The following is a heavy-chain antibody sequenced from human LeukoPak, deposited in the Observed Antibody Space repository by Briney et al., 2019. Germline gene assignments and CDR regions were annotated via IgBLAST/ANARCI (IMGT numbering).Heavy chain of an antibody. CDR3: ARGVVVPAAIRFYYYMDV. Sequence: PSETLSLTCTVSGGSISSYYWSWIRQPAGKGLEWIGRIYTSGSTNYNPSLKSRVTMSVDTSKNQFSLKLSSVTAADTAVYYCARGVVVPAAIRFYYYMDVWAKGPRSPSP. J-gene: IGHJ6*03. CDR1: GGSISSYY. V-gene: IGHV4-4*07. D-gene: IGHD2-2*02. CDR2: IYTSGST.